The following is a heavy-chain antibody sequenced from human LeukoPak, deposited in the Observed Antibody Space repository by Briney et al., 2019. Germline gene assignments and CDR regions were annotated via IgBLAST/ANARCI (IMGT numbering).Heavy chain of an antibody. CDR3: ARAGGSGYYFYYYYYMDV. CDR2: TYYRSKWYN. D-gene: IGHD3-22*01. Sequence: SQTLSLTFAISGDSVSINSAAWNWIRQSPARGLEWLGRTYYRSKWYNDYAVSVKSRITINPDTSKNQFSLQLNSVTPEDTAVYYCARAGGSGYYFYYYYYMDVWGKGTTVTVSS. J-gene: IGHJ6*03. V-gene: IGHV6-1*01. CDR1: GDSVSINSAA.